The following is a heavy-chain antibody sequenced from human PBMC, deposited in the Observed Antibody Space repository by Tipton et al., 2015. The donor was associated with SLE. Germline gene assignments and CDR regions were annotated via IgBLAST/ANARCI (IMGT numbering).Heavy chain of an antibody. CDR1: GGSFSGYY. Sequence: TLSLTCAVYGGSFSGYYWSWLRQSPGKGLEWIGEINHSGSTNYNPSLKSRVTISVERSNNQFSLNLSSVTAADTAVYYCARERIEEYGGKENWIGPWGQGTLVTVSS. CDR3: ARERIEEYGGKENWIGP. V-gene: IGHV4-34*01. D-gene: IGHD4/OR15-4a*01. J-gene: IGHJ5*02. CDR2: INHSGST.